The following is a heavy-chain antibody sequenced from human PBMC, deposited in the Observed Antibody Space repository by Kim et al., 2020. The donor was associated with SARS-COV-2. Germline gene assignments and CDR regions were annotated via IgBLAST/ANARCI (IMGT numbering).Heavy chain of an antibody. Sequence: ASVKVSCKASGYTFTSYYMHWVRQAPGQGLEWMGIINPSGGSTSYAQKFQGRVTMTRDTSTSTVYMELSSLRSEDTAVYYCARDRERTYYYDSSGYRSIRENKVGYYYYGMDVWGQGTTVTVSS. CDR3: ARDRERTYYYDSSGYRSIRENKVGYYYYGMDV. CDR2: INPSGGST. J-gene: IGHJ6*02. D-gene: IGHD3-22*01. V-gene: IGHV1-46*01. CDR1: GYTFTSYY.